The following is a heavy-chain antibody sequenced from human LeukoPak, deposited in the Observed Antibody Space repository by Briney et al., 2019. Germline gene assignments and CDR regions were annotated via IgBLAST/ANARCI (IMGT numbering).Heavy chain of an antibody. CDR3: ARALWSGPVYYGMDV. CDR1: GFTFGAYT. V-gene: IGHV3-21*06. J-gene: IGHJ6*02. D-gene: IGHD3-10*01. CDR2: IFSRSESI. Sequence: PGGSLRLSCAASGFTFGAYTINWVRQAPGKGLEWVSCIFSRSESILYADSVKGRFTISRDNAKNSLYLQMNSLRAEDTAVYYCARALWSGPVYYGMDVWGQGTTVTVSS.